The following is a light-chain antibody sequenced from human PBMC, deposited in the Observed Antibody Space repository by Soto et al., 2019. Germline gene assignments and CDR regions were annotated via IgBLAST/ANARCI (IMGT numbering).Light chain of an antibody. Sequence: QLVLTQSPSASASLGDSVKLTCTLSRGHSSYDIAWHQQQPDQGPRYLMKIKSDGSHTKGDGVPDRFSGSSSGADRYLTISSLQSEDEADYYCQTWGTGIHVVFGGGTKLTVL. CDR3: QTWGTGIHVV. J-gene: IGLJ2*01. V-gene: IGLV4-69*01. CDR2: IKSDGSH. CDR1: RGHSSYD.